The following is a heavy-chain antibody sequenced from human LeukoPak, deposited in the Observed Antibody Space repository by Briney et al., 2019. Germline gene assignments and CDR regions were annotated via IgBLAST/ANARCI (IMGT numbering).Heavy chain of an antibody. CDR1: GFTFDDYA. Sequence: GGSLRLSCAASGFTFDDYAMHWVRQAPGKGLEWVSYISSSSSYTNYADSVKGRFTISRDNAKNSLYLQMNSLRAEDTAVYYCARDAVSLAAAGTSDYWGQGSLVTVSS. D-gene: IGHD6-13*01. CDR2: ISSSSSYT. J-gene: IGHJ4*02. V-gene: IGHV3-11*05. CDR3: ARDAVSLAAAGTSDY.